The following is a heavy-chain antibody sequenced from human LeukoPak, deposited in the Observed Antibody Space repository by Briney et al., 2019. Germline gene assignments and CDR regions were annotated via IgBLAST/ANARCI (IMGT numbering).Heavy chain of an antibody. J-gene: IGHJ4*02. Sequence: QSGGSLRLSCAASGFSFRSHWMHWVRQAPAKGLVWVSRTDSDGSDISYADSVKGRFTISRDNAKNTLYLQMDSLRAEDTAVYYCASGSRLHETFDYWGQGTLVTVSS. D-gene: IGHD4-11*01. V-gene: IGHV3-74*01. CDR1: GFSFRSHW. CDR2: TDSDGSDI. CDR3: ASGSRLHETFDY.